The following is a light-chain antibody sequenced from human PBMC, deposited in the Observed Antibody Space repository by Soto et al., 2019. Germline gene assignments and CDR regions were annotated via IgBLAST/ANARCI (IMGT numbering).Light chain of an antibody. Sequence: DIQLTQSPSFLSASVGDRVTITCRASQGISSFLAWYQQKPGKAPKLLIYAASTLQSGVSSRFSGSGSGTEFTLTISSLQPEDFATYYCQQLNSYPLTFGPGTKVDNK. V-gene: IGKV1-9*01. CDR3: QQLNSYPLT. CDR1: QGISSF. CDR2: AAS. J-gene: IGKJ3*01.